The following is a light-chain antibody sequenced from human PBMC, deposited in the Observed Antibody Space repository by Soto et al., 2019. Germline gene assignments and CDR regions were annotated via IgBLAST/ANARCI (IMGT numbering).Light chain of an antibody. CDR2: WAS. Sequence: DIVMTQSPDSLAVSLGERATINCKSSQSVLSSSINKNYLAWYQQKPGQPTNLLIYWASTRESGVPDRFSGSGSGTDFTLTISSLQAEDVAVYYCQQYYSTLPTFGGGTKVEIK. J-gene: IGKJ4*01. CDR1: QSVLSSSINKNY. V-gene: IGKV4-1*01. CDR3: QQYYSTLPT.